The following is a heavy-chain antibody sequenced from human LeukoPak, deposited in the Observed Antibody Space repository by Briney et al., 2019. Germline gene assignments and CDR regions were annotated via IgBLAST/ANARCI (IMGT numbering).Heavy chain of an antibody. J-gene: IGHJ6*02. CDR3: ARDGIYDFWSGYYIGYYYYGMDV. CDR2: ISYDGSNK. CDR1: GFTFSSYA. Sequence: GGSLRLSCAASGFTFSSYAMHWVRQAPGKGLEWVAVISYDGSNKYYADSVKGRFTISRDNSKNTLYLQMNSLRAEDTAVYYCARDGIYDFWSGYYIGYYYYGMDVWGQGTTVTVSS. D-gene: IGHD3-3*01. V-gene: IGHV3-30-3*01.